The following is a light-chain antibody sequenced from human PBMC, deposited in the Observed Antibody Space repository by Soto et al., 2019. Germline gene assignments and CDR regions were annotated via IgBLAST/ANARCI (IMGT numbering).Light chain of an antibody. CDR3: QQYNNWPWT. CDR1: QIISDT. Sequence: ETMMTQSPATLSVSPGGRATLSCRASQIISDTLSWYQQKPGQAPRLLIPGASTRATGFPARFSGSGSGTDFTLTISSLQSEDIAIYYCQQYNNWPWTFGQGTKVDIK. CDR2: GAS. V-gene: IGKV3-15*01. J-gene: IGKJ1*01.